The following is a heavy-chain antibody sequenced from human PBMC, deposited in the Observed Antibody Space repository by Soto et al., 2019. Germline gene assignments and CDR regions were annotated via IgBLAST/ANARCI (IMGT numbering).Heavy chain of an antibody. J-gene: IGHJ5*02. V-gene: IGHV4-30-4*01. CDR1: GGSISSGDYY. CDR2: IYYSGST. Sequence: PSETLSLTCTVSGGSISSGDYYWSWIRQPPGKGLEWIGYIYYSGSTYYNPSLKSRVTISVDTSKNQFSLKLSSVTAADTAVYYCARGMSLNRWRDDYDLFDPWGQGTLVTVS. D-gene: IGHD3-3*01. CDR3: ARGMSLNRWRDDYDLFDP.